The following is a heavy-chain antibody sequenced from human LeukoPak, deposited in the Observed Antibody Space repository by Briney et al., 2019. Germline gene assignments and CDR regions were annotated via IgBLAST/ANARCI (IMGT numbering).Heavy chain of an antibody. V-gene: IGHV1-69*05. D-gene: IGHD3-3*01. CDR1: GGTFSSYA. CDR3: ARGLRFLEWFPDV. CDR2: IIPIFGTA. Sequence: GSSVKVSCKASGGTFSSYAISRVRQAPGQGLEWMGGIIPIFGTANYAQKFQGRVTITTDESTSTAYMELSSLRSEDTAVYYCARGLRFLEWFPDVWGKGTTVTVSS. J-gene: IGHJ6*04.